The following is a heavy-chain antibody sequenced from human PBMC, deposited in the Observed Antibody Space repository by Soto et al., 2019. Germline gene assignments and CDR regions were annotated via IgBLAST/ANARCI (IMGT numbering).Heavy chain of an antibody. CDR3: ARSGSSAYKDYYYYYMDV. Sequence: QVQLVQSGAEVQKPGSSVKVSCKASGGTFSSYTISWVRQAPGQGLEWMGRIIPILGIANYAQKFQGRVTITADKSTSTAYMELSSLRSEDTAVYYCARSGSSAYKDYYYYYMDVWGKGTTVTVSS. V-gene: IGHV1-69*02. CDR2: IIPILGIA. J-gene: IGHJ6*03. CDR1: GGTFSSYT. D-gene: IGHD6-6*01.